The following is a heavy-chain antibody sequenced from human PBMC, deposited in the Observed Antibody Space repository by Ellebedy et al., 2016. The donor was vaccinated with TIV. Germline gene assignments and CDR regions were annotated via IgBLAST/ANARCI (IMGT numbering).Heavy chain of an antibody. V-gene: IGHV4-59*12. J-gene: IGHJ4*02. CDR2: IYYSGST. CDR1: GGSISSYY. Sequence: SETLSLXCTVSGGSISSYYWSWIRQPPGKGLEWIGYIYYSGSTNYNPSLKSRVTISVDTSKNQFSLKLSSVTAADTAVYYCAREGYSYGYNVGVYFDYWGQGTLVTVSS. CDR3: AREGYSYGYNVGVYFDY. D-gene: IGHD5-18*01.